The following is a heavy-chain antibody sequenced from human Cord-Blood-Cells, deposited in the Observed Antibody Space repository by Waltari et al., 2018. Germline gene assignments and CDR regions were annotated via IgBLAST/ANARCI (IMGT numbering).Heavy chain of an antibody. V-gene: IGHV4-39*01. J-gene: IGHJ4*02. CDR2: IYYSGST. Sequence: QLQLQESGPGLVKPSETLSLTCTVSGGSISSSSYSWGWIRQPPGKGLEWIGSIYYSGSTYYNPSLKRRVTISVDTSKSQFSLKLSSVTAADTAVYYCARLTYYDFWSGYYFDYWGQGTLVTVSS. D-gene: IGHD3-3*01. CDR3: ARLTYYDFWSGYYFDY. CDR1: GGSISSSSYS.